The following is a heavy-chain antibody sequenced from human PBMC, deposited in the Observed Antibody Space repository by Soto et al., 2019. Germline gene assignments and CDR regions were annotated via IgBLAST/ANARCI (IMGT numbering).Heavy chain of an antibody. J-gene: IGHJ6*02. V-gene: IGHV1-69*01. CDR2: IMPVFGTA. D-gene: IGHD3-9*01. Sequence: QVQLVQSGAEVKKPGSSVRVSCKVSGGSFRNYGITWVRQSPGQGLEWMGGIMPVFGTAVYAQKFQGRVTLSADELTTTDSREMRSLSSDDTAVYFCARARDYDLLTAREYALDVWGQGTTVTV. CDR3: ARARDYDLLTAREYALDV. CDR1: GGSFRNYG.